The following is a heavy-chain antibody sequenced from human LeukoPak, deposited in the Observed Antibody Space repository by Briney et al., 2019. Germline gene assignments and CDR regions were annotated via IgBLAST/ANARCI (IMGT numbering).Heavy chain of an antibody. V-gene: IGHV4-30-4*08. J-gene: IGHJ4*02. Sequence: SETLSLTCTVSGGSISSGDYYWSWIRQPPGKGLEWIGYIYYSGSTYYNPSLKSRVTISVDTSKNQFSLKLSSVTAADTAVYYCARARDSGYYYDSSGYYYFDYWGQGTLATVSS. CDR1: GGSISSGDYY. CDR2: IYYSGST. D-gene: IGHD3-22*01. CDR3: ARARDSGYYYDSSGYYYFDY.